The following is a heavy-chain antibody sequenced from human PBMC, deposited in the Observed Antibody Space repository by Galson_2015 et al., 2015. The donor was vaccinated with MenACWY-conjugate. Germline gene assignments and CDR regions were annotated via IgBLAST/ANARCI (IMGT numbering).Heavy chain of an antibody. J-gene: IGHJ4*02. CDR3: ARDLGNSSWYDGLFDY. CDR1: GFTFSSYS. CDR2: ISSSSSTI. V-gene: IGHV3-48*04. Sequence: SLRLSCAASGFTFSSYSMNWVRQAPGKGLEWVSYISSSSSTIYYADSVKGRFTISRDNAKNSLYLQMNSLRAEDTAVYYCARDLGNSSWYDGLFDYWGQGTLVTVSS. D-gene: IGHD6-13*01.